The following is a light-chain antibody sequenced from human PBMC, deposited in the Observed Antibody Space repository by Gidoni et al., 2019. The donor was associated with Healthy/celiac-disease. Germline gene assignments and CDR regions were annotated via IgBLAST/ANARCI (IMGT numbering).Light chain of an antibody. CDR2: EDN. CDR3: QSYDSSNPVV. Sequence: NFMLNQPHSVSESPGQTVTISCTGSSGSIASNYVQWYQQRPGSAPTTVIYEDNQRPSGVPDRFSGSIDSSSNSASLTISGLKTEDEADYYCQSYDSSNPVVFGGGTKLTVL. V-gene: IGLV6-57*02. J-gene: IGLJ2*01. CDR1: SGSIASNY.